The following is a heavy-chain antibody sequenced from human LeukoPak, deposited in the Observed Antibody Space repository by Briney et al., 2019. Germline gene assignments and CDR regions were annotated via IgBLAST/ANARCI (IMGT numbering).Heavy chain of an antibody. Sequence: GASVKVSCKASGYTFTGYYMHWVRQAPGQGLEWMGRINPNSGGTNYAQKFQGRVTMTRDTSISTAYMELSRLRSDDTAVYYCARDPEGSAYNWFDPWGQGTLVTVSS. CDR2: INPNSGGT. CDR3: ARDPEGSAYNWFDP. CDR1: GYTFTGYY. D-gene: IGHD3-10*01. J-gene: IGHJ5*02. V-gene: IGHV1-2*06.